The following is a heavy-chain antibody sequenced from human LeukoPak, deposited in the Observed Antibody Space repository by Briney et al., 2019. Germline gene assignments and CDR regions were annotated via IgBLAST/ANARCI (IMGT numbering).Heavy chain of an antibody. CDR2: IYYSGST. CDR3: ARGYYDSSGQPGY. CDR1: GGSISSGDYY. V-gene: IGHV4-30-4*08. D-gene: IGHD3-22*01. J-gene: IGHJ4*02. Sequence: PSETLSLTCTVSGGSISSGDYYWSWIRQPPGKGLEWIGYIYYSGSTYYNPSLKSRVTISVDTSKNQFSLKLSSVTAADTAVYYCARGYYDSSGQPGYWGQGTLVTVSS.